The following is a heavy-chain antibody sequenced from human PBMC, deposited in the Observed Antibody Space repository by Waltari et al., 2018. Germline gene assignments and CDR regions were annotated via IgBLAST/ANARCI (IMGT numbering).Heavy chain of an antibody. CDR1: GHSFTTHA. V-gene: IGHV1-3*01. CDR2: ITGGRGDT. Sequence: QVQLVQSGAEVKKPGASVKVSCKASGHSFTTHAIHWVRQAPGQGLEYMGCITGGRGDTRYSQKFQGRVTFTRDTSASTGYMEVSSLTSEDTAVYYCATEVWGSFNWFDPWGQGTLVTVSP. CDR3: ATEVWGSFNWFDP. D-gene: IGHD6-6*01. J-gene: IGHJ5*02.